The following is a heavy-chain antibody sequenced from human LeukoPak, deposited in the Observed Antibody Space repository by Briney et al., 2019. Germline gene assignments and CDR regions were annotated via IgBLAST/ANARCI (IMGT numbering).Heavy chain of an antibody. CDR3: ARHSGSITMVRGVTIEDVSFFDY. D-gene: IGHD3-10*01. Sequence: SETLSLTCTVSGGSIGSYYWSWIRQPPGKGLEWIGYIYYSGSTNYNPSLKSRVTISVDTSKNQFSLKLSSVAAADTAVYYCARHSGSITMVRGVTIEDVSFFDYWGQGTLVTVSS. V-gene: IGHV4-59*13. CDR2: IYYSGST. CDR1: GGSIGSYY. J-gene: IGHJ4*02.